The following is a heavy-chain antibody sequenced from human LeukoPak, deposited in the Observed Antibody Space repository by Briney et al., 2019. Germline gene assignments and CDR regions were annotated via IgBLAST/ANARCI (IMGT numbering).Heavy chain of an antibody. D-gene: IGHD2-2*01. Sequence: GESLKISCKGSGYSFTSYWIGWVRQMPGKGLEWMGIIYPGDSDTRYSPSFQGQVTISADKSISTAYLQWSSLKASDTAMYYCARGPEYCSSTSCYWSVEQQLFSFGYWGQGTLVTVSS. CDR1: GYSFTSYW. V-gene: IGHV5-51*01. J-gene: IGHJ4*02. CDR3: ARGPEYCSSTSCYWSVEQQLFSFGY. CDR2: IYPGDSDT.